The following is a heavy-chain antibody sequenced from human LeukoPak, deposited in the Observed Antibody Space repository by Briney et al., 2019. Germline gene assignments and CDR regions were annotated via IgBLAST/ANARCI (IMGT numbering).Heavy chain of an antibody. CDR2: IRSKRNNYAT. D-gene: IGHD2-2*01. J-gene: IGHJ3*02. Sequence: GGSLRLSCAGSGFTLSGSVIHWVRQAAGKGLEWVGRIRSKRNNYATAYAASVKGRFTISRDDSKNTVYLHMDSLKTEYTALYYCSRLEDTSPIEVALDIWGQGTVVTVSS. CDR1: GFTLSGSV. V-gene: IGHV3-73*01. CDR3: SRLEDTSPIEVALDI.